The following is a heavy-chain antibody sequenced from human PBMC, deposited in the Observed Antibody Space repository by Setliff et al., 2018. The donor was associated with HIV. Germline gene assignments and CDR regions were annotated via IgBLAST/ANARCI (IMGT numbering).Heavy chain of an antibody. CDR1: GGSISSDGYY. Sequence: SETLSLTCTVSGGSISSDGYYWSWIRQPPGKGLEWIGEINHSGSTNYNPSLKSRVTISVDTSKNQFSLKLSSVTAADTAVYYCARDLTVTDNGMDVWGRGTTVTVSS. V-gene: IGHV4-39*07. D-gene: IGHD4-4*01. J-gene: IGHJ6*02. CDR3: ARDLTVTDNGMDV. CDR2: INHSGST.